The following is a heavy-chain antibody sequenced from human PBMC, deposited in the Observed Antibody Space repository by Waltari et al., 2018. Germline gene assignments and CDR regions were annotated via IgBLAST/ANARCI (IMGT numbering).Heavy chain of an antibody. CDR2: INPSGGST. CDR1: GYTFTSYY. D-gene: IGHD1-26*01. J-gene: IGHJ4*02. CDR3: AVRGSYPDFDY. V-gene: IGHV1-46*01. Sequence: QVQLVQSGAEVKKPGASVKVSCKASGYTFTSYYMHWVRQAPGQGLEWMGIINPSGGSTSYAQKFQGRVTMTRDTSTSTVYMELSSLRSEDAAVYYCAVRGSYPDFDYWGQGTLVTVSS.